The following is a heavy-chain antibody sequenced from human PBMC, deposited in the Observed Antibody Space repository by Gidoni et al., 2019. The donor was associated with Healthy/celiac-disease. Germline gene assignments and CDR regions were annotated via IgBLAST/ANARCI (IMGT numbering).Heavy chain of an antibody. Sequence: QVQLVESGGGVVQPGRSLRLSCAASGFTFSSYGMHWVRQAPGKGLEWVAIISYDGSNKYYADSVKGRFTISRDNSKNTLYLQMNSLRAEDTAVYYCAKEGDWGSEDYWGQGTLVTVSS. CDR2: ISYDGSNK. J-gene: IGHJ4*02. V-gene: IGHV3-30*18. CDR3: AKEGDWGSEDY. CDR1: GFTFSSYG. D-gene: IGHD7-27*01.